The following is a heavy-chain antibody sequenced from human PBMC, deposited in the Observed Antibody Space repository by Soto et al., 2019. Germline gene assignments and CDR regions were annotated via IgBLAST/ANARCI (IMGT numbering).Heavy chain of an antibody. V-gene: IGHV3-48*03. CDR2: ISSTGTCM. Sequence: VQLVESVGDLVQPGGSLRLSCSASGFTFSSYEMNWVRQAPGKGLEWVSYISSTGTCMDYADSVKGRFTISRDNAKNSLHLQLNSLRDEDTAVYYCARETHFIDYWGQGTLVSVSA. J-gene: IGHJ4*02. CDR1: GFTFSSYE. CDR3: ARETHFIDY.